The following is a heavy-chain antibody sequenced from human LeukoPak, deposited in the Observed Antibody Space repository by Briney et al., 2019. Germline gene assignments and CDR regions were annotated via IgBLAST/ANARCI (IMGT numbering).Heavy chain of an antibody. V-gene: IGHV3-33*06. CDR1: GFTFSSYG. Sequence: PGRSLRLSCAASGFTFSSYGMHWVRQAPGKGLEWGAVIWYDGSNKYYADSVKGRFTISRDHSKNTLYLQMNRLGAEDTAVYYCAKEYSGSYYVGWFDPWGQGTLVTVSS. D-gene: IGHD1-26*01. CDR2: IWYDGSNK. CDR3: AKEYSGSYYVGWFDP. J-gene: IGHJ5*02.